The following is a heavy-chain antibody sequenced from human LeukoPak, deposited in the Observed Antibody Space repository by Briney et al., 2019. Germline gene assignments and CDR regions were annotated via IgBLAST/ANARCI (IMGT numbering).Heavy chain of an antibody. Sequence: GRSLRLSCEASRFTFSSYPMHWVRQAPGKGLEWVAVISYDGSKKYYADSVKGRFTISRDNSKNTLYLQMNSLRADDTAVYYCAMKAVPRPRLHDAFDFWGQGTVVSVSS. CDR2: ISYDGSKK. CDR1: RFTFSSYP. D-gene: IGHD5-24*01. V-gene: IGHV3-30*04. J-gene: IGHJ3*01. CDR3: AMKAVPRPRLHDAFDF.